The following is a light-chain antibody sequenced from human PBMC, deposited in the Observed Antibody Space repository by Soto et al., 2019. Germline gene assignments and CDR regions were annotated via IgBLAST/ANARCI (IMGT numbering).Light chain of an antibody. V-gene: IGKV3-20*01. CDR1: QSVGSY. J-gene: IGKJ1*01. CDR3: QHYGGPPPWT. Sequence: ENVLTQSPGTLSLSPGERATLSCRASQSVGSYLGWYQKKPGQAPRLLIYGASNRATGIPDRFSGSGSETDFTLTISRLEPEDFAVYYCQHYGGPPPWTFGQGTKVEIK. CDR2: GAS.